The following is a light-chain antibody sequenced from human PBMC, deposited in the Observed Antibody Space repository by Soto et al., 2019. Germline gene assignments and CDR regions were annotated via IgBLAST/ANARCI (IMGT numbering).Light chain of an antibody. CDR3: QQDKSYVMWT. J-gene: IGKJ1*01. CDR2: KAS. CDR1: QSISSW. V-gene: IGKV1-5*03. Sequence: DIQMTQSPSTLSASVGDRVTITCRASQSISSWLAWYQQKPGKAPKLLIYKASSLESGVPSRCSGSGSGTEFTLNISSLQPDDFATYYCQQDKSYVMWTFGQGTKVEIQ.